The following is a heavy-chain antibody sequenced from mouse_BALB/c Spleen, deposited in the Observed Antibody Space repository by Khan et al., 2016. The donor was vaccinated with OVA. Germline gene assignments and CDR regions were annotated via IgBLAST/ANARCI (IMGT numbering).Heavy chain of an antibody. J-gene: IGHJ4*01. V-gene: IGHV2-6-5*01. Sequence: QVQLKQPGPGLVAPSQSLSITCPVSGLSLTDYGVRWIRQPPGKGLEWLGVIWGGGSTYYNSALKSRLRLSKDNSKSQVFLTMTSLQTDVTAMYYCARSVYAQYYAMDYWGQGTSVTVSS. CDR2: IWGGGST. D-gene: IGHD2-3*01. CDR1: GLSLTDYG. CDR3: ARSVYAQYYAMDY.